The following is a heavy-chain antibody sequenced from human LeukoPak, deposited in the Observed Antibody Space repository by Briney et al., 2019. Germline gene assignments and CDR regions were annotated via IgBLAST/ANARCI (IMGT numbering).Heavy chain of an antibody. J-gene: IGHJ3*02. Sequence: ASVKVSCKASGYTFTGYYMHWVRQAPGQGLEWMGWINPNSGGTNYAQKFQGRVTMTRDTSISTAYMELSRLRSDDTAVYYCARDIRWGSHSAFDIWGQGTMVTVSS. V-gene: IGHV1-2*02. D-gene: IGHD3-16*01. CDR3: ARDIRWGSHSAFDI. CDR2: INPNSGGT. CDR1: GYTFTGYY.